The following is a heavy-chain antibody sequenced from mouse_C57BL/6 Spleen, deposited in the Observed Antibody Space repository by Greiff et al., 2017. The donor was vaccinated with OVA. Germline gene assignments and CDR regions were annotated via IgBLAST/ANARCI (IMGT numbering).Heavy chain of an antibody. CDR3: AREGNYGFAY. J-gene: IGHJ3*01. CDR1: GYTFTSYW. D-gene: IGHD2-1*01. V-gene: IGHV1-61*01. Sequence: VQLQQPGAELVRPGSSVKLSCKASGYTFTSYWMDWVKQRPGQGLEWIGNIYPSDSETHYNQKFKDKATLTVDKSSSTAYMQLSSLTSEDSAVYYCAREGNYGFAYWGQGTLVTVS. CDR2: IYPSDSET.